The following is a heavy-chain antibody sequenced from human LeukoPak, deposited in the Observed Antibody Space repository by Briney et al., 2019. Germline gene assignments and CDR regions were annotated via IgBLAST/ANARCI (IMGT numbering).Heavy chain of an antibody. CDR2: INANSGDT. Sequence: ASVKVSCKASGYTFTGYYIHWVRQAPGQGLEWMGWINANSGDTNYAQNFQDWVTMTGDTSISTAYMELSRLRSDDTAVYYCARGYGEPNWFGPWGQGTLVTVSS. V-gene: IGHV1-2*04. CDR3: ARGYGEPNWFGP. J-gene: IGHJ5*02. CDR1: GYTFTGYY. D-gene: IGHD4-17*01.